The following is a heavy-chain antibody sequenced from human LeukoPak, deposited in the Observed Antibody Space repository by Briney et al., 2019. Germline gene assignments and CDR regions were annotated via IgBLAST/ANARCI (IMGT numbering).Heavy chain of an antibody. V-gene: IGHV4-61*02. D-gene: IGHD3-3*01. J-gene: IGHJ5*02. CDR3: ARDHSKYYDFWSGYFTWFDL. CDR2: IYTSGST. CDR1: GGSISSGSYD. Sequence: SETLSLTCTVSGGSISSGSYDWRWIRQPAGKGLEWIGRIYTSGSTNYNPSLKSRVTISVDTSKNQFSLKLSSVTAADTAVYYCARDHSKYYDFWSGYFTWFDLWGQGTLVTVSS.